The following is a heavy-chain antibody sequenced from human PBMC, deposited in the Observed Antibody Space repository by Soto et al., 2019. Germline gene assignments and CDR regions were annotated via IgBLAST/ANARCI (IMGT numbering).Heavy chain of an antibody. CDR3: AKDIARIVGATSYFDY. J-gene: IGHJ4*02. D-gene: IGHD1-26*01. CDR1: ITFDDYT. Sequence: ITFDDYTMHWVRQAPGKGLEWVSLISLDGGSTYYADSVKGRFTISRDNSKNSLYLQMNSLRTEDTALYYCAKDIARIVGATSYFDYWGQGTLVTVSS. V-gene: IGHV3-43*01. CDR2: ISLDGGST.